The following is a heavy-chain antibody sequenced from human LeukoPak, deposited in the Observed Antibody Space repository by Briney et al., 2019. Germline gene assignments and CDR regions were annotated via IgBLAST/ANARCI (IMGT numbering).Heavy chain of an antibody. J-gene: IGHJ4*02. D-gene: IGHD3-10*01. V-gene: IGHV3-23*01. CDR1: GFTFDDYG. CDR3: ARSGSGNYYEY. CDR2: ISGSGDYR. Sequence: PGGSLRLSCAASGFTFDDYGMSWVRQAPGKGLEWVSVISGSGDYRNYADSVKGRFTISRDNSKNTLYLQMLSLRADDTAVYYCARSGSGNYYEYWGQGTLVTVSS.